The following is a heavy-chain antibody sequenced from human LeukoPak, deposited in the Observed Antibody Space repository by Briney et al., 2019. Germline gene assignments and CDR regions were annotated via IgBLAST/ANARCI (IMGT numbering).Heavy chain of an antibody. V-gene: IGHV1-46*01. J-gene: IGHJ4*02. D-gene: IGHD6-13*01. CDR3: ARSAGTGGYFDY. CDR1: GYTFTSYY. CDR2: INPSGGST. Sequence: ASVKVPCKASGYTFTSYYMHWVRQAPGQGLEWMGIINPSGGSTSHAQKFQGRVTMTRDTSTSTVYMELSSLRSEDTAVYYCARSAGTGGYFDYWGQGTLVTVSS.